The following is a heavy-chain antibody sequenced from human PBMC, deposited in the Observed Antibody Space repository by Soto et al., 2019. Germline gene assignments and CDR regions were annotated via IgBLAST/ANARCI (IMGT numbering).Heavy chain of an antibody. CDR1: GFTFSSYT. V-gene: IGHV3-23*01. D-gene: IGHD4-4*01. J-gene: IGHJ5*02. CDR2: ISGSGGST. CDR3: AKDPMTTVTTNWFDP. Sequence: EVQLLESGGGLVEPGGSLRLSCAASGFTFSSYTMSWVRQAPGKGLEWVSAISGSGGSTYYADSVKGRFSISRDNSKNTLYLQMNSLRAEDTAVYYCAKDPMTTVTTNWFDPWGQGTLVTVSS.